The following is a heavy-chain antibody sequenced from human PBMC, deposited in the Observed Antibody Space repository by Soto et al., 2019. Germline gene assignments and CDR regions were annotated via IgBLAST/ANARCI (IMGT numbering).Heavy chain of an antibody. V-gene: IGHV4-39*01. CDR1: GGSISSSSYY. D-gene: IGHD3-10*01. J-gene: IGHJ5*02. CDR3: ARHPAGSYIPGRWFDP. Sequence: SETLSLTCTVSGGSISSSSYYWGWIRQPPGKGLEWIGSIYYSGSTYYNPSLKSRVTIPVDTSKNQFSLKLSSVTAADTAVYYCARHPAGSYIPGRWFDPWGQGTLVTVSS. CDR2: IYYSGST.